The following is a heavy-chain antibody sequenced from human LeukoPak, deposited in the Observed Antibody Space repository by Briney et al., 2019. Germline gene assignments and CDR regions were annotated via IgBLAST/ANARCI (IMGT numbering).Heavy chain of an antibody. CDR3: SWVPLLRYFDWLFQGYYYYGMDV. V-gene: IGHV4-34*01. Sequence: SETLSLTCAVYGGPFSGYYWIWIRQPPGKGLEWIGEINRSGSTNYNPSLKSRVTISGDTSKNQLSLKLSTLTAADTAVYYCSWVPLLRYFDWLFQGYYYYGMDVWGQGTRVTVSS. D-gene: IGHD3-9*01. CDR1: GGPFSGYY. CDR2: INRSGST. J-gene: IGHJ6*02.